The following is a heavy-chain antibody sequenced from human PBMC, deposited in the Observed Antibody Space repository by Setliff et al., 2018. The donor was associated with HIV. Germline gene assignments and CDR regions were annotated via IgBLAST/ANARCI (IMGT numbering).Heavy chain of an antibody. CDR1: GFSFTTYW. CDR2: TWADGIKK. J-gene: IGHJ5*01. CDR3: ARDNDYSSHYSWFDF. D-gene: IGHD2-2*01. V-gene: IGHV3-33*01. Sequence: SLKISCQGSGFSFTTYWIAWVRQAPGKGLVWVAVTWADGIKKFYAESVKGRFTVSRDTSENTVYLQMNSLRAEDSAVYYCARDNDYSSHYSWFDFWGQGTLVTVSS.